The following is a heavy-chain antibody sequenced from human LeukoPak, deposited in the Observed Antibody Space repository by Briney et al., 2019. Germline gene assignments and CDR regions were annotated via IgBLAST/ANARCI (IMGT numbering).Heavy chain of an antibody. CDR2: INHSGST. D-gene: IGHD2-2*03. Sequence: SETLSLTCAVYGGSFSNYYWTWIRQPPGKGLEWIGEINHSGSTNYNPSLKSRVTISVDKSKNQFSLKLSSVTAADTAVYYCAREVGWNSFDYWGQGTLVTVSS. J-gene: IGHJ4*02. V-gene: IGHV4-34*01. CDR3: AREVGWNSFDY. CDR1: GGSFSNYY.